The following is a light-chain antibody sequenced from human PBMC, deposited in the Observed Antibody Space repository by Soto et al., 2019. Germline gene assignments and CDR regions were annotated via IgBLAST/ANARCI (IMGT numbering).Light chain of an antibody. V-gene: IGLV6-57*03. CDR3: QSYDSSNRGV. CDR1: SGSIASNY. CDR2: EDN. Sequence: NFMLTQPHSVSESPGKTVTISCTRSSGSIASNYVQWYQQRPGSAPTTVIYEDNQRPSGVPDRFSGSIDSSSNSASLTISGVKTEDEADYHCQSYDSSNRGVFVGGTKLTVL. J-gene: IGLJ3*02.